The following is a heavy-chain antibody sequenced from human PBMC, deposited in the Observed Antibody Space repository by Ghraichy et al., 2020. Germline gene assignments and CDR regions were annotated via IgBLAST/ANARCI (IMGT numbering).Heavy chain of an antibody. Sequence: LSLTCAVYGGSFSGYYWSWIRQPPGKGLEWIGEINHSGSTNYNPSLKSRVTISVDTSKNQFSLKLSSVTAADTAVYYCARFIAVAGIGMDVWGQGTTVTVSS. V-gene: IGHV4-34*01. CDR3: ARFIAVAGIGMDV. J-gene: IGHJ6*02. CDR1: GGSFSGYY. D-gene: IGHD6-19*01. CDR2: INHSGST.